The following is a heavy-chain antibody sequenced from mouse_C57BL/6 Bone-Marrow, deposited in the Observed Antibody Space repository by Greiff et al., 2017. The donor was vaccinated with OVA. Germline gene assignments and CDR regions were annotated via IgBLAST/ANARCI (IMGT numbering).Heavy chain of an antibody. CDR2: IYPRSGNT. Sequence: VMLVESGAELARPGASVKLSCKASGYTLTSYGISWVKQRTGQGLEWSGEIYPRSGNTYYNEKFKGKATLTADKSSSTAYMELRSLTSEDSAVYFCALTQYFDVWGTGTTVTVSS. J-gene: IGHJ1*03. CDR1: GYTLTSYG. V-gene: IGHV1-81*01. D-gene: IGHD4-1*01. CDR3: ALTQYFDV.